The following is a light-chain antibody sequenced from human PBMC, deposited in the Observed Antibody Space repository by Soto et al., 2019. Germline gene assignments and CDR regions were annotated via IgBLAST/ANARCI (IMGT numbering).Light chain of an antibody. CDR3: QQYGSSPLT. V-gene: IGKV3-20*01. Sequence: EIVLTQSPGTLSLSPEERATLSCRASQRVSSSYLAWYQQKPGQAPRLLIYGASSRATGIPDRFSGSGSGTDFTLTISRLEPEDFAVYYCQQYGSSPLTFGGGTKVDIK. J-gene: IGKJ4*01. CDR1: QRVSSSY. CDR2: GAS.